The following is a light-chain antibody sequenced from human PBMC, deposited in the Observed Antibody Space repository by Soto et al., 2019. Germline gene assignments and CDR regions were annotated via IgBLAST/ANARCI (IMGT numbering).Light chain of an antibody. Sequence: QSALTQPASVSGSPGQSITISCTGTSSDIGAYDDVSWYQQHPARAPKLIIYDVNDRPSGVSDRFSGSKSGNAASLTISGLPAEDEADYFCSSYTIVSNHVVFGGGNKLTGL. V-gene: IGLV2-14*01. J-gene: IGLJ2*01. CDR3: SSYTIVSNHVV. CDR2: DVN. CDR1: SSDIGAYDD.